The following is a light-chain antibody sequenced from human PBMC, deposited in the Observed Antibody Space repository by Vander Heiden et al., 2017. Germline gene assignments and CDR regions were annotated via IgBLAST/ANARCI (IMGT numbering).Light chain of an antibody. J-gene: IGKJ2*01. CDR3: QQSYRTYT. V-gene: IGKV1-39*01. Sequence: DIQMTQSPSSLSASVGDRVTITCRASQSISSYLNWYQQKPGKAPKLLIYAASSLQSGVPSRFSGSASGTDFTLTISSLQPEYFATYYCQQSYRTYTFGQGTKLEIK. CDR1: QSISSY. CDR2: AAS.